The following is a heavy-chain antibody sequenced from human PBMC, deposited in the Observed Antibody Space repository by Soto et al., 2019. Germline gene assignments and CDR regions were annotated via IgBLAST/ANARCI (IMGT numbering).Heavy chain of an antibody. CDR3: AKGYYGSGSNYFDF. J-gene: IGHJ4*02. CDR1: GDTFDDHA. V-gene: IGHV3-9*01. Sequence: PGGSLRLSCAASGDTFDDHAMHWVRQAPGKGLEWVSGISWNSGTIEYADSVKGRFTISRDNAKNSLYLQMNSLRAEDTAFYYCAKGYYGSGSNYFDFWGQGTLVTVSS. D-gene: IGHD3-10*01. CDR2: ISWNSGTI.